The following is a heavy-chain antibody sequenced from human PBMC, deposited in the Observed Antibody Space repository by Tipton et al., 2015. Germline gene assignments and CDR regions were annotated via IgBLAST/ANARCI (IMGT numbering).Heavy chain of an antibody. J-gene: IGHJ3*01. CDR2: IGGGSDTNT. V-gene: IGHV3-23*01. CDR3: ARARGVIVLSAPGAFDR. Sequence: SLRLSCAASGFTFSSYAMTWVRQAPGKGLEWVSAIGGGSDTNTYYSDSVKGRFTISRDNSKDTLYLQMNSLRAEDTAVYYCARARGVIVLSAPGAFDRWGQGTMVTVSS. D-gene: IGHD3-10*01. CDR1: GFTFSSYA.